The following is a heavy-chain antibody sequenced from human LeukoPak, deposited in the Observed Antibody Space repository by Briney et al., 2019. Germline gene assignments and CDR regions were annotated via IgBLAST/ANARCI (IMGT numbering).Heavy chain of an antibody. D-gene: IGHD4-17*01. J-gene: IGHJ3*02. CDR2: IYLGDSDT. Sequence: GESLKISCKGSGYSFTSYWIGWVRQMPGKGLEWMGIIYLGDSDTRYSPSFQGQVTISVDKSISTAYLQWSSLKASDTAMYYCAKHRLRAVTTSHDAFDIWGQGTMLTVSS. CDR1: GYSFTSYW. V-gene: IGHV5-51*01. CDR3: AKHRLRAVTTSHDAFDI.